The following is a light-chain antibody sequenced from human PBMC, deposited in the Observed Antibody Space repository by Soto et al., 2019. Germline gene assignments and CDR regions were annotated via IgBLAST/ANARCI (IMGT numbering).Light chain of an antibody. CDR3: SSYAGSNNLV. V-gene: IGLV2-8*01. CDR2: EVS. CDR1: SSDVGGYNY. Sequence: QSVLTQPPSASGSPGQSVTISCTGTSSDVGGYNYVSWYQQHPGKAPKLMIYEVSKRHSGVPDRFSGSKSGNTASLTVSGLQAEDEADYYCSSYAGSNNLVFGTGTKLTV. J-gene: IGLJ1*01.